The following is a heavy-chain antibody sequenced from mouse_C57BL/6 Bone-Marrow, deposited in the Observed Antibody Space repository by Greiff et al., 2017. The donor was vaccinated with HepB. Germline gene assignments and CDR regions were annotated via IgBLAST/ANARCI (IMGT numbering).Heavy chain of an antibody. D-gene: IGHD1-1*01. Sequence: QVQLQQPGAELVKPGASVKMSCKASGYTFTSYWITWVKQRPGQGLEWIGDIYPGSGSTNYNEKFKSKATLTVDTSSSTAYMQLSSLTSEDSAVYYCARIGYGSSVFDYWGQGTTLTVSS. V-gene: IGHV1-55*01. J-gene: IGHJ2*01. CDR3: ARIGYGSSVFDY. CDR1: GYTFTSYW. CDR2: IYPGSGST.